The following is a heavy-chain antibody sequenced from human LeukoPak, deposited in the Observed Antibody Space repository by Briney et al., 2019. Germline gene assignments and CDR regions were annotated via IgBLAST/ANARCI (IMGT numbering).Heavy chain of an antibody. J-gene: IGHJ4*02. CDR3: ARTPRDHYDFWSGYYTTESID. V-gene: IGHV3-30*02. CDR1: GFTFSSYG. D-gene: IGHD3-3*01. CDR2: IRYDGSNK. Sequence: GGSLRLSCAASGFTFSSYGMHWVRQAPGKGLEWVAFIRYDGSNKYYADSVKGRFTISRDNSKNTLYLQMNSLRAEDMAVYYCARTPRDHYDFWSGYYTTESIDWGQGTLVTVS.